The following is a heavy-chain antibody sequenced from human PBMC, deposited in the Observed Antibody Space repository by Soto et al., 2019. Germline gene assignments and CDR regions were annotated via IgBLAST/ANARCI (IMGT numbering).Heavy chain of an antibody. V-gene: IGHV4-30-4*01. CDR1: GDSISSAEFY. CDR2: IYYRGST. CDR3: ARYCNNGVCPNPYHYYAMDA. D-gene: IGHD2-8*01. J-gene: IGHJ6*02. Sequence: SETLSLTCTVSGDSISSAEFYWSWIRQSPGKGPEWIGYIYYRGSTYYNPSLDSRLTLSVDTSKNQISLKLRSVTAADTAVYYCARYCNNGVCPNPYHYYAMDAWGQGTTVTVSS.